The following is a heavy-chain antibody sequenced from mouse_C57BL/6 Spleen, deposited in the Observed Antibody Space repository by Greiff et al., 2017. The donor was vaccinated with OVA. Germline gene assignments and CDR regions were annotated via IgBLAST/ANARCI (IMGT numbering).Heavy chain of an antibody. CDR1: GYTFTSYW. CDR3: AREDYSNESFDY. J-gene: IGHJ2*01. Sequence: QVQLKQPGAELVRPGSSVKLSCKASGYTFTSYWMHWVKQRPIQGLEWIGNIDPSDSETHYNQQFKDKATLTVDKSSSTAYMQLSSLTSEDSAVYYCAREDYSNESFDYWGQGTTLTVSS. D-gene: IGHD2-5*01. V-gene: IGHV1-52*01. CDR2: IDPSDSET.